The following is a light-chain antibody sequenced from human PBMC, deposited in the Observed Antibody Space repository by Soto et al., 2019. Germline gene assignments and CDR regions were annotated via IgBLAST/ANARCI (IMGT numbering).Light chain of an antibody. CDR3: LVIFSGVGEV. V-gene: IGLV7-46*01. Sequence: QAVVTQEPSLTVSPGGTVTLTCGSSTGAVTSGHYPHWFQQKPGQAPRTLIYDTSNKHSWTPARFSGSLLGGKAALTLSGAQPEDEADYYCLVIFSGVGEVFGTVTKVTVL. CDR2: DTS. CDR1: TGAVTSGHY. J-gene: IGLJ1*01.